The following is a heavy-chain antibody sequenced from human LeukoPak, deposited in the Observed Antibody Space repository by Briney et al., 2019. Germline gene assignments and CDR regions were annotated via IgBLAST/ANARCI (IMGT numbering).Heavy chain of an antibody. V-gene: IGHV3-33*01. CDR2: IWYDGSNK. CDR3: ARERIVVVPAAILGWFDP. Sequence: GGSLTLSCAASGFTFSSYGMHWVRQAPGKGLEWVAVIWYDGSNKYYADSVKGRFTISRDNSKNTLYLQMNSLRAEDTAVYYCARERIVVVPAAILGWFDPWDQGTLVTVSS. CDR1: GFTFSSYG. D-gene: IGHD2-2*02. J-gene: IGHJ5*02.